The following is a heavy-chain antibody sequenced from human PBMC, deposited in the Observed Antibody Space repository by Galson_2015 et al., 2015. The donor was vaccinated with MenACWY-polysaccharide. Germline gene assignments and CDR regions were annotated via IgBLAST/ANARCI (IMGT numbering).Heavy chain of an antibody. CDR3: AREHCDEVRCYGVPDDF. V-gene: IGHV3-74*01. Sequence: SLRLSCAASGFTFSTYWMHWVRQAPGKGLVWVSRIKSDVSSTSYADSVKGRFSISRDSSKNTLYLQLNSLRADDSAVYFCAREHCDEVRCYGVPDDFWGQGTLVTVSS. CDR1: GFTFSTYW. J-gene: IGHJ4*02. D-gene: IGHD3-16*01. CDR2: IKSDVSST.